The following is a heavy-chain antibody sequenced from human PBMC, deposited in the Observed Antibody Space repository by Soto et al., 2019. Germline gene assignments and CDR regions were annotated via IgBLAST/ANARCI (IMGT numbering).Heavy chain of an antibody. D-gene: IGHD1-26*01. CDR1: GDTFNDRT. Sequence: QVQLVQSGAEVKKPGSSVKISCTASGDTFNDRTFTWVRRDPGHGLEWMGRVIPLLDASNYAEKFQDRVTITADKFTNTAYLELSGLKSEDSAIYYFASGKTQMTQDRMSFYCYMDVWGKRTTVTVSS. V-gene: IGHV1-69*08. J-gene: IGHJ6*03. CDR3: ASGKTQMTQDRMSFYCYMDV. CDR2: VIPLLDAS.